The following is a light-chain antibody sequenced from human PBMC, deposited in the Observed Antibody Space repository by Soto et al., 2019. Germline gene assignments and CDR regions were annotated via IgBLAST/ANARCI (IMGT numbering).Light chain of an antibody. V-gene: IGLV2-23*01. Sequence: QSALTQPASVSGSPGQSITISCTGTSSDVGNYYVVSWYQQHPDKAPNLMIYEGNKRPSGVSNRFSGSKSGNTASLTISGLQAEDEADYYCSANAGGSTLVFGGGTKLTVL. CDR1: SSDVGNYYV. J-gene: IGLJ2*01. CDR3: SANAGGSTLV. CDR2: EGN.